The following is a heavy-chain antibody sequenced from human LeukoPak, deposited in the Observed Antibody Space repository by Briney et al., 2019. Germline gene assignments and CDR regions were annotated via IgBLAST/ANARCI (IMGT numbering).Heavy chain of an antibody. J-gene: IGHJ4*02. D-gene: IGHD2-21*01. V-gene: IGHV3-23*01. CDR3: AKGDPQSVVGVYYFVY. CDR2: ISGSGGST. CDR1: GFTFSSYA. Sequence: GGSLRLSCAASGFTFSSYAMRWVRQAPGKGLEWVSAISGSGGSTYYADSVKGRFTISRDNSKNTLYLQMISLRAEDTAAYFCAKGDPQSVVGVYYFVYWGQWSLVTVSS.